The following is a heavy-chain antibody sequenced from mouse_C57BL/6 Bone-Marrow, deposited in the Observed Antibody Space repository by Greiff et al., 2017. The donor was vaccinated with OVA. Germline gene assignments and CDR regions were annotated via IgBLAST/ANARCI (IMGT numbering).Heavy chain of an antibody. CDR1: GYTFTDYY. Sequence: VQLQQSGPELVKPGASVKISCKASGYTFTDYYMNWVKQSHGKSLEWIGDINPNNGGTSYNQKFKGKATLTVDKSSSTAYMELRSLTSEDSAVYYCARLVTTVPLAYWGQGTLVTVSA. CDR2: INPNNGGT. J-gene: IGHJ3*01. V-gene: IGHV1-26*01. CDR3: ARLVTTVPLAY. D-gene: IGHD1-1*01.